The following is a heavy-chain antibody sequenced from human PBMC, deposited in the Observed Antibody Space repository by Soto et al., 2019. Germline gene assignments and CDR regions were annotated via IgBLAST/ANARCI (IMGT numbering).Heavy chain of an antibody. CDR2: IYYSGST. CDR3: AGGGIAVALY. V-gene: IGHV4-39*01. J-gene: IGHJ4*02. D-gene: IGHD6-19*01. Sequence: QLQLQESGPGLVKPSETLSLTCTVSGGSISSSSYYWGWIRQPPGKGLEWIGSIYYSGSTYYNPSLKSRVTIPVDTSKNQFSLKVSSVTAADTAVYYCAGGGIAVALYWGQGTLVTVSS. CDR1: GGSISSSSYY.